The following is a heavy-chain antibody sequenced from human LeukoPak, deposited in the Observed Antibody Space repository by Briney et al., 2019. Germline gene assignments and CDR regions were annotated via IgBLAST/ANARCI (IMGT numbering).Heavy chain of an antibody. CDR2: ISGRGNTI. Sequence: PGGSLRLSCAASGFTFSRSAMNWVRQAPGKGLQWVSYISGRGNTIYYADSVKGRFAISRDNAKNSLYLQMNSLRAEDTAVYYCARDPTATYYFDYWGQGTLVTVSS. CDR3: ARDPTATYYFDY. J-gene: IGHJ4*02. D-gene: IGHD5-12*01. V-gene: IGHV3-48*04. CDR1: GFTFSRSA.